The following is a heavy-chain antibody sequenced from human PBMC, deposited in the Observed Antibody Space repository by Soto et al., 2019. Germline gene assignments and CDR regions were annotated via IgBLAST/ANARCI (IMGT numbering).Heavy chain of an antibody. D-gene: IGHD6-19*01. V-gene: IGHV1-46*01. CDR3: ARDIQWLVRSNYYSGMDV. CDR1: GYTFTSYY. Sequence: VASVKVSCKASGYTFTSYYMHWVRQAPGQGLEWMGIINPSGGSTSYAQKFQGRVTMTRDTSTSTVYMELSSLRSEDTAVYYCARDIQWLVRSNYYSGMDVWGQGTTVPVS. J-gene: IGHJ6*02. CDR2: INPSGGST.